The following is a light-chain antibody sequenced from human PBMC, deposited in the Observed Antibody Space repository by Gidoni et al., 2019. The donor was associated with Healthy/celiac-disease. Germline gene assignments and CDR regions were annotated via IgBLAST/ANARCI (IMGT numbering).Light chain of an antibody. CDR3: QQANSFPLT. J-gene: IGKJ4*01. CDR2: AAS. Sequence: DIELTQSPSSVSATVGDRVTINCRGSQGISSWLSWYQQKPVKAPKLLIYAASSLPSGVPSRFSGSGSGTYSTLTISSLQPEYFATYYCQQANSFPLTFGGGTKVEIK. CDR1: QGISSW. V-gene: IGKV1D-12*01.